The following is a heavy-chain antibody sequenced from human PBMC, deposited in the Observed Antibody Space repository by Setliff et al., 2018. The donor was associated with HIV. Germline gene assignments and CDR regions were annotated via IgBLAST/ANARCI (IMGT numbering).Heavy chain of an antibody. CDR2: VYYSGGT. D-gene: IGHD5-12*01. CDR3: ARLGDSGYDFRGYFDY. J-gene: IGHJ4*02. CDR1: GGSVSNTSYY. Sequence: SETLSLTCTVSGGSVSNTSYYWGWIRQPPGKGLEWLANVYYSGGTYYNPSLNSRVTISVDTSKNQFSLKLTCVTAAATAVYFCARLGDSGYDFRGYFDYWGQGKLVTVSS. V-gene: IGHV4-39*01.